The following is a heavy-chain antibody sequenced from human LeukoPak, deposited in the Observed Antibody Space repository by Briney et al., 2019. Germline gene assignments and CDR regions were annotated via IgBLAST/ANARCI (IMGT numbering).Heavy chain of an antibody. D-gene: IGHD3-3*01. CDR2: INPSGGST. J-gene: IGHJ4*02. CDR1: GYTFTSYY. V-gene: IGHV1-46*01. Sequence: ASVKVSCKASGYTFTSYYMHWVRQAPGQGLEWMGIINPSGGSTSYAQKFQGRVTMTRDTSTSTVYMELSSLRSEDTAVYYCARQYYDFWSGYYYFDYWGQGTLVTVSS. CDR3: ARQYYDFWSGYYYFDY.